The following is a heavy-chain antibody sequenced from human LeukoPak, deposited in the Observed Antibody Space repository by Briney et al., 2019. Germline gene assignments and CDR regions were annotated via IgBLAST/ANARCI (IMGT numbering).Heavy chain of an antibody. J-gene: IGHJ3*02. CDR1: GGSISSYY. V-gene: IGHV4-4*07. D-gene: IGHD3-16*02. CDR3: ASPITFGGVIAGNDAFDI. CDR2: IYASGST. Sequence: SETLSLTCTVSGGSISSYYWSWIRQPAGKGLEWIGRIYASGSTNYNPSLKSRVTMSVDTSKNQFSLKLSSVTAADTAVYHCASPITFGGVIAGNDAFDIWGQGTMVTVSS.